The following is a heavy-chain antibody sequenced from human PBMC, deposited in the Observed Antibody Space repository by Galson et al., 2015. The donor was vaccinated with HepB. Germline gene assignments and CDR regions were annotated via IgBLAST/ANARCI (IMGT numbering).Heavy chain of an antibody. Sequence: SLRLSCAASGFTVSSNYMSWVRQAPGKGLEWVSVIYSGGSTYYADSVKGRFTISRDNSKNTLYLQMNSLRAEDTAVYYCARVRVVVAESNWFDPWGQGTLVTVSS. CDR2: IYSGGST. CDR3: ARVRVVVAESNWFDP. D-gene: IGHD2-15*01. J-gene: IGHJ5*02. CDR1: GFTVSSNY. V-gene: IGHV3-66*02.